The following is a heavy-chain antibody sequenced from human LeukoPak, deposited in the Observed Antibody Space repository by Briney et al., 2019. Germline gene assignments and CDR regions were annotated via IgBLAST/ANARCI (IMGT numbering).Heavy chain of an antibody. Sequence: SVKVSCKASGGTFSSYAISWVRQAPGQGLEWMGRIIPILGIANYAQKFQGRVTITADKSTSTAYMELSSLRSEDTAVYYCARALGQQLVPGYWGQGTLVTVSS. CDR1: GGTFSSYA. CDR3: ARALGQQLVPGY. J-gene: IGHJ4*02. V-gene: IGHV1-69*04. CDR2: IIPILGIA. D-gene: IGHD6-13*01.